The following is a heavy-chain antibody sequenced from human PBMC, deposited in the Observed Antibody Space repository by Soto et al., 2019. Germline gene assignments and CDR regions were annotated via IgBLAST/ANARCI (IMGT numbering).Heavy chain of an antibody. Sequence: EVQLVESGGGLVRPGGSLRLSCAASGFTFSYAWMSWVRQAPGKGLEWVARIKTESEGGKTDYGAPVEGRFTISKDDSNNMVCLQTNSLKSEDTAVYYCTTYDLFCWSSRYRWAYWGQGTLVTVSS. CDR1: GFTFSYAW. CDR3: TTYDLFCWSSRYRWAY. J-gene: IGHJ4*02. D-gene: IGHD3-16*02. V-gene: IGHV3-15*01. CDR2: IKTESEGGKT.